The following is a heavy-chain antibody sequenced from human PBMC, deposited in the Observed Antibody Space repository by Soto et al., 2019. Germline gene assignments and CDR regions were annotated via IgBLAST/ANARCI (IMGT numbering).Heavy chain of an antibody. CDR2: ISGSGGST. D-gene: IGHD6-19*01. J-gene: IGHJ5*02. CDR1: GFTFSNYA. V-gene: IGHV3-23*01. CDR3: TKNALQGAVADPNWCDP. Sequence: EVQLLESGGGLVEPGGSLRLSCAASGFTFSNYAMNWVRQAPGMGLELVSAISGSGGSTYYADSVKGRFTISRDNSKNTLYVQMNSLRAEDTAVYYCTKNALQGAVADPNWCDPWGQGTLVTVSS.